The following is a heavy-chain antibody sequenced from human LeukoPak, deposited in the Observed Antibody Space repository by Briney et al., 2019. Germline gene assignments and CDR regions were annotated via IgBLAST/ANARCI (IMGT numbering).Heavy chain of an antibody. V-gene: IGHV2-5*02. J-gene: IGHJ3*02. CDR2: IYWDNDK. D-gene: IGHD1-26*01. Sequence: SGPTLVKPTQTLTLTCTFSGFSLSTSGVGVGWIRQPPGKALEWLALIYWDNDKRYSPSLKSRLTITKDTSKNQVVLTMTNMDPVDTAAYYCAHRSGADAFDIWGQGTMVTVSS. CDR3: AHRSGADAFDI. CDR1: GFSLSTSGVG.